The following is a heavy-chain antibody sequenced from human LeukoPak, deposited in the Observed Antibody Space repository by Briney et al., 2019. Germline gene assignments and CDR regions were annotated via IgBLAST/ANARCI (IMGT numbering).Heavy chain of an antibody. D-gene: IGHD5-12*01. J-gene: IGHJ4*02. Sequence: SETLSLTCTVSGGSISSGSYYWGWICQPPGKGLEWIGSIYYSGTTYYNPSLKSRVTISVGTSKNQFSLKLSSVTAADTAVYYCAREITSGYYFLDYWGQGTLVTVSS. V-gene: IGHV4-39*07. CDR3: AREITSGYYFLDY. CDR1: GGSISSGSYY. CDR2: IYYSGTT.